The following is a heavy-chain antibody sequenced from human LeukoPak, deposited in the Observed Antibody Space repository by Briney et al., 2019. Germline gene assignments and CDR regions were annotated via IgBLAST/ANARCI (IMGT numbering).Heavy chain of an antibody. CDR3: ARVLSRGSFNSFDI. CDR2: ISSTSSYI. Sequence: GGSLRLSCAASGFTFSSYSINWVRQAPGRGGEGVSSISSTSSYIYYADTVKGGFTISRDNAKNSLYLQMNSLRAEDTPVYYCARVLSRGSFNSFDIWGQGTMVTVSS. D-gene: IGHD1-26*01. J-gene: IGHJ3*02. CDR1: GFTFSSYS. V-gene: IGHV3-21*01.